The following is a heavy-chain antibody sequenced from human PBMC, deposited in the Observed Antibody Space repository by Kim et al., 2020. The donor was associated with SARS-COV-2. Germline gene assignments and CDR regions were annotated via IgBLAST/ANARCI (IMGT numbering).Heavy chain of an antibody. CDR3: ARRDDFWRGITP. CDR1: GGSISSSSYY. Sequence: SETLSLTCTVSGGSISSSSYYWGWIRQPPGKGLEWIGSIYYSGSTYYNPSLKSRVTISVDTSKNQFSLKLSSVTAADTAVYYCARRDDFWRGITPWVQGT. J-gene: IGHJ5*02. CDR2: IYYSGST. V-gene: IGHV4-39*01. D-gene: IGHD3-3*01.